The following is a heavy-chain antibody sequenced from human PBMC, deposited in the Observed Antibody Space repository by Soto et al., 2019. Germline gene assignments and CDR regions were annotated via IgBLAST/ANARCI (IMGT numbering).Heavy chain of an antibody. CDR2: ITYDGSNS. J-gene: IGHJ6*02. D-gene: IGHD3-10*01. CDR3: AREESGVDFYYAMDV. V-gene: IGHV3-30-3*01. CDR1: ESSFSTYT. Sequence: QVQLVESGGGVVQPGRSLRLSCAASESSFSTYTMNWVRQAPGKGLEWVSLITYDGSNSYYADSVKGRFTISRDNSKNTLYLQMNSLRAEDTAVYYCAREESGVDFYYAMDVWGQGTTVTVSS.